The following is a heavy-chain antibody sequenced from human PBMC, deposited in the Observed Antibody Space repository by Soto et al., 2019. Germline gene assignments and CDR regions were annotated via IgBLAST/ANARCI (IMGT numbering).Heavy chain of an antibody. V-gene: IGHV3-74*01. D-gene: IGHD4-17*01. J-gene: IGHJ5*02. CDR1: GFTFSSHW. CDR3: ARDISTDWFDP. Sequence: EVQLVESGGGLVQPGGSLRLSCAASGFTFSSHWMHWVRQAPGKGLVWVSRINSDGSTTHYADSVRGRFTSSRDNAKNTLYLQMNSLRAEDTAVYYCARDISTDWFDPWGQGTLVTVSS. CDR2: INSDGSTT.